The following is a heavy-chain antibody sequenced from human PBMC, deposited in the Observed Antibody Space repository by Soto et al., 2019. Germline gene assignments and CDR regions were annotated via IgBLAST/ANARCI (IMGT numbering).Heavy chain of an antibody. J-gene: IGHJ4*02. CDR1: GFTFSTYA. CDR3: AKGVSSGYYDSSGSPQRDF. Sequence: GGSLRLSCAASGFTFSTYAMNWVRQAPGKGLEWVSVISGSGGNTYYADSVKGRFTISRDNSKNTLYLQMNSLRAEDTAVYYCAKGVSSGYYDSSGSPQRDFWGQGTLVTVSS. V-gene: IGHV3-23*01. CDR2: ISGSGGNT. D-gene: IGHD3-22*01.